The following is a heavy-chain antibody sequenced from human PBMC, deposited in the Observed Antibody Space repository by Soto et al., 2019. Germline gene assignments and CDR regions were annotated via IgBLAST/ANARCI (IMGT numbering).Heavy chain of an antibody. CDR3: AKDRQNFNSVWDPLDV. J-gene: IGHJ3*01. Sequence: EVRLLESGGGLVQPGGSLRLSCAASGFTFNTYAMSWVRQAPGKGLEWVAGIGGGDTHYADSVMGRFIISRDDPKSMVSLQMNSLRVEDTAVYYCAKDRQNFNSVWDPLDVWGQLTLVTVSS. CDR1: GFTFNTYA. V-gene: IGHV3-23*01. CDR2: IGGGDT. D-gene: IGHD2-21*01.